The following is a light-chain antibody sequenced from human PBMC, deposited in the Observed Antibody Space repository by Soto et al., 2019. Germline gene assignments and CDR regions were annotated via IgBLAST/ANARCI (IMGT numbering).Light chain of an antibody. CDR3: QEGSTPCT. Sequence: IHMTQSPSSLSTSVGDRVTVTFRTSQSVRTYLNWYKQRTGKAPKLLIYGASSLQSGVPSRFSGSGSGTHFTLTISSLQPEDSATYYCQEGSTPCTFGRGTKVDI. V-gene: IGKV1-39*01. CDR2: GAS. J-gene: IGKJ4*01. CDR1: QSVRTY.